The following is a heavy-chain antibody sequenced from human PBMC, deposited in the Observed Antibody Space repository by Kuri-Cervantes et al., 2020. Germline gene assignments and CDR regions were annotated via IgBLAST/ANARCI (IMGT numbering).Heavy chain of an antibody. D-gene: IGHD6-19*01. J-gene: IGHJ4*02. CDR2: INHSGST. CDR1: GGSFSGYY. Sequence: GSLRLSCAVYGGSFSGYYWSWIRQPPGKGLEWIGEINHSGSTNYNPSLKSRVTISVDTSKNQFSLKLSSVTAADSAVYYCARANTGYSSGWYDFDYWGQGTLVTVSS. V-gene: IGHV4-34*01. CDR3: ARANTGYSSGWYDFDY.